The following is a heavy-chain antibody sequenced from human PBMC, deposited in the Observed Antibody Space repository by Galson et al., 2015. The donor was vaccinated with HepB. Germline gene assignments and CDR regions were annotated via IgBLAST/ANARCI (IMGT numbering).Heavy chain of an antibody. J-gene: IGHJ4*02. Sequence: SLRLSCAASGFTFSSYSMNWVRQAPGKGLEWVSSISSSSSYIYYADSVKGRFTISRDNAKNSLYLQMNSLRAEDTAVYYCASNGYSYGLPDYWGQGTLVTVSS. V-gene: IGHV3-21*01. CDR2: ISSSSSYI. CDR3: ASNGYSYGLPDY. D-gene: IGHD5-18*01. CDR1: GFTFSSYS.